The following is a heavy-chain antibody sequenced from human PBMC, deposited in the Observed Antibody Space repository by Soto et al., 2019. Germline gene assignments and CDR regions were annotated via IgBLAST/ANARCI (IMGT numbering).Heavy chain of an antibody. CDR2: IIPLGSSQ. D-gene: IGHD2-21*02. CDR1: GATYSPFIAYA. J-gene: IGHJ3*01. Sequence: QVQLVQSGAEVKKPGSLLKVSCKASGATYSPFIAYAISWLRQAPGHGLEWMGSIIPLGSSQHYAEGFQGRAIMSADSSTFTVSLELTNLTSDDAAVYFCARSRDRCGGDCYSVYAAFDLWGQGTAVTVSS. V-gene: IGHV1-69*04. CDR3: ARSRDRCGGDCYSVYAAFDL.